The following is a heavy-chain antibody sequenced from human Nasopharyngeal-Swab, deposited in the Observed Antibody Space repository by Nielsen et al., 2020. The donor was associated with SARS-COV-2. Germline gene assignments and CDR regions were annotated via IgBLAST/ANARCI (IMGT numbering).Heavy chain of an antibody. Sequence: GGSPRLSCAASRFTFSSYGMHWVRQAPGKGLEWVAVISYDGSNKYYADSVKGRFTISRDNSKNTLYLQMNSLRAEDTAVYYCANLIFGDAFDIWGQGTMVTVSS. J-gene: IGHJ3*02. D-gene: IGHD3-3*01. CDR2: ISYDGSNK. V-gene: IGHV3-30*18. CDR1: RFTFSSYG. CDR3: ANLIFGDAFDI.